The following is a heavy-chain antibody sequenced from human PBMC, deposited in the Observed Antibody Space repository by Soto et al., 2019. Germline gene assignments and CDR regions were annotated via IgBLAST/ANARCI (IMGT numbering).Heavy chain of an antibody. D-gene: IGHD3-22*01. CDR1: GGSISSGGYY. CDR2: ISYSGST. V-gene: IGHV4-31*03. Sequence: SETLSLTCSVSGGSISSGGYYWNWIRQHPGKGLECIGYISYSGSTSYNPSLKSRITISVDTSKNQFSLKLSSVTAADTAVYYCATNWGYYDPSGPKYFPHWGQCPFVTVS. J-gene: IGHJ1*01. CDR3: ATNWGYYDPSGPKYFPH.